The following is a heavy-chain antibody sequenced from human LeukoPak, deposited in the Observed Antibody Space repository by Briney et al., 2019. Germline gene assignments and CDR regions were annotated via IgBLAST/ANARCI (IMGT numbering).Heavy chain of an antibody. CDR2: INPNSGGT. V-gene: IGHV1-2*02. CDR1: GYTFTSYY. D-gene: IGHD3-9*01. Sequence: ASVKVSCKASGYTFTSYYIHWVRQAPGQGLEWMGWINPNSGGTNYAQKFQGRVTMTRDTSISTAYMELSRLRSDDTAVYYCARGLTGVYYYYYMDVWGKGTTVTVSS. CDR3: ARGLTGVYYYYYMDV. J-gene: IGHJ6*03.